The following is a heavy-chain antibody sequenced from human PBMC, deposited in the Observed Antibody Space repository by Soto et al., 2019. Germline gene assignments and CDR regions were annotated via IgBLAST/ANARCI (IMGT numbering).Heavy chain of an antibody. V-gene: IGHV1-18*01. Sequence: ASVKVSCEASGYTFTSYGISWVRQAPGQGLEWMGWISAYNGNTNYAQKLQGRVTMTTDTSTSTAYMELRSLRSDDTAVYYCAREGYTNTYYDFWSGRQDFDYWGQGTLVTVSS. CDR2: ISAYNGNT. D-gene: IGHD3-3*01. J-gene: IGHJ4*02. CDR3: AREGYTNTYYDFWSGRQDFDY. CDR1: GYTFTSYG.